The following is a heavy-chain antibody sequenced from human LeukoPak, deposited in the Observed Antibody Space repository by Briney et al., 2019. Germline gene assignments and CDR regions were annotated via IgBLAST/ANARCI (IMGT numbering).Heavy chain of an antibody. Sequence: QAGGSLRLSCAASGFIFGRDSMNWVRQAPGKGLEWVSVIYSGGSTYYADSVKGRFTISRDNSKNTLYLQMNSLRAEDTAVYYCARAPYYYDSSGYSPYGMDVWGQGTTVTVSS. CDR2: IYSGGST. CDR1: GFIFGRDS. J-gene: IGHJ6*02. CDR3: ARAPYYYDSSGYSPYGMDV. D-gene: IGHD3-22*01. V-gene: IGHV3-66*01.